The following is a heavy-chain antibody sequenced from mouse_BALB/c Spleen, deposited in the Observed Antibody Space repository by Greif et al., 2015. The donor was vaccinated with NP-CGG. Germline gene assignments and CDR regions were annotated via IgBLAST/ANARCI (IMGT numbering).Heavy chain of an antibody. CDR1: GYAFSSYW. Sequence: VQLQQSGAELVRPGSSVKISCKASGYAFSSYWMNWVKQRPGQGLEWIRQIYPGDGDTNYNGKFKGKATLTADKSSSTAYMQLSSLTSEDSAVYFCARYDYDYCAMDYWGQGTSVTVSS. D-gene: IGHD2-4*01. CDR2: IYPGDGDT. V-gene: IGHV1-80*01. CDR3: ARYDYDYCAMDY. J-gene: IGHJ4*01.